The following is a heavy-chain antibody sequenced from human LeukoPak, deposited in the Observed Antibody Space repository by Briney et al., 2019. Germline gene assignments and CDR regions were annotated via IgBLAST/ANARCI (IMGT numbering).Heavy chain of an antibody. D-gene: IGHD2-15*01. CDR2: IYDSGST. CDR3: ARDCSGGSCYGAFDI. J-gene: IGHJ3*02. Sequence: SETLSLTCTVSGASIRSGDYYWSWIRQPPGKGLEWIGYIYDSGSTYYNPPLKSRITISVDTSENRFSLKLSSVTATDTAVYYCARDCSGGSCYGAFDIWGQGTMVTVSS. V-gene: IGHV4-30-4*01. CDR1: GASIRSGDYY.